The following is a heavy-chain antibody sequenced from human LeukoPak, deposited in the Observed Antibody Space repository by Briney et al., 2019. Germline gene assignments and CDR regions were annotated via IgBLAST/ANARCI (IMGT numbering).Heavy chain of an antibody. CDR2: ISESGSGT. V-gene: IGHV3-23*01. Sequence: GGSLRLSCAVSGLTFSRYAMSWVRQAPGKGLEWVSAISESGSGTYYADSVKGRFPISRDNSKDTLSLQMNSLRAEDTAVYYCAKDIAQGYTFGSIEQDYWGQGTLVTVSS. CDR1: GLTFSRYA. J-gene: IGHJ4*02. CDR3: AKDIAQGYTFGSIEQDY. D-gene: IGHD5-18*01.